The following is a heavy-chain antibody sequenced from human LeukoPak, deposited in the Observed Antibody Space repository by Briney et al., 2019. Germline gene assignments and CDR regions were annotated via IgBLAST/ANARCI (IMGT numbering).Heavy chain of an antibody. D-gene: IGHD3-22*01. V-gene: IGHV1-18*01. CDR2: IRAYNGNT. Sequence: ASVKVSCKASGYTFTSYGISWVRQAPGQGLEWMGWIRAYNGNTNYAQKLQGRVTMTTDTSTSTAYMELRSLRSDDTAVYYCARLVGGFYYYDSSGYKDVWGKGTTVTISS. CDR1: GYTFTSYG. J-gene: IGHJ6*04. CDR3: ARLVGGFYYYDSSGYKDV.